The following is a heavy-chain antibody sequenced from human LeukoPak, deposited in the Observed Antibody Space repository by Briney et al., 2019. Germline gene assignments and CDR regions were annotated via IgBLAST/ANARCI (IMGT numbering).Heavy chain of an antibody. Sequence: ASVKVSCKASGYTFTSYDINWVRQATGQGLEWMGWMNPNSGNTGYAQKFQGRVTMTRNTSISTAYMELSSLRAEDTAVYYCARGRSSSSGNWFDPWGQGTLVTVSS. CDR1: GYTFTSYD. J-gene: IGHJ5*02. D-gene: IGHD6-6*01. V-gene: IGHV1-8*01. CDR2: MNPNSGNT. CDR3: ARGRSSSSGNWFDP.